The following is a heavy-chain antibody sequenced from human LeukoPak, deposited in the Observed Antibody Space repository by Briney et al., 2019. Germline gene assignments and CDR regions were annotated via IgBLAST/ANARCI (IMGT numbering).Heavy chain of an antibody. CDR3: ARCPSPGWFDP. V-gene: IGHV4-30-4*08. Sequence: PSQTLSLTCTVSGGSISSGDYYWSWIRQPPGKGLEWIGFIYYSGSTYYKPSLKSRVTISMDTSKNQFSLRLSSVTAADTAVYYCARCPSPGWFDPWGQGTLVTVSS. J-gene: IGHJ5*02. CDR2: IYYSGST. CDR1: GGSISSGDYY.